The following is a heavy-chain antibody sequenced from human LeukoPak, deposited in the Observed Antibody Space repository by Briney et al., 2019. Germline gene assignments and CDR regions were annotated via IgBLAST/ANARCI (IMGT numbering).Heavy chain of an antibody. Sequence: ASVKVSCTASGGTFSSYAISWVRQAPGQGLEWMGGIIPIFGTANYAQKFQGRVTITADKSTSTAYMELSSLRSEDTAVYYCARDYRGLRFLEWLSRPYYYYYMDVWGKGTTVTVSS. CDR3: ARDYRGLRFLEWLSRPYYYYYMDV. J-gene: IGHJ6*03. D-gene: IGHD3-3*01. CDR1: GGTFSSYA. CDR2: IIPIFGTA. V-gene: IGHV1-69*06.